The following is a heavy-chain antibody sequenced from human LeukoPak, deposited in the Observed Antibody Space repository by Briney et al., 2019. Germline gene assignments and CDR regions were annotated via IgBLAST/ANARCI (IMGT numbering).Heavy chain of an antibody. V-gene: IGHV4-59*01. J-gene: IGHJ4*02. D-gene: IGHD3-16*01. CDR1: GGSISSYY. CDR2: IHYSGST. CDR3: ARVSYTYFDY. Sequence: SETLSLTCTVSGGSISSYYWSWIRQPPGKGLEWIGYIHYSGSTNYKSPLESRVTMSGDTSKNQFSLKLSTVTVADTAVYYCARVSYTYFDYWGQGTLVTVSS.